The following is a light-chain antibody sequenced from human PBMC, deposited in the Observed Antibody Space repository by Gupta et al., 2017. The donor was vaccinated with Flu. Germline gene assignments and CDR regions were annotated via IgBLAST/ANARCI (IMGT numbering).Light chain of an antibody. CDR3: QQRSNWPKIT. CDR2: DAS. CDR1: QSVSNY. Sequence: ATLSLSPGERATLSCRASQSVSNYLAWYQQKLGQAPRLLIYDASNRDTGIPARFSGSGSGTDFTLTISSREPEDFALYYCQQRSNWPKITFGGGTKVEIK. V-gene: IGKV3-11*01. J-gene: IGKJ4*01.